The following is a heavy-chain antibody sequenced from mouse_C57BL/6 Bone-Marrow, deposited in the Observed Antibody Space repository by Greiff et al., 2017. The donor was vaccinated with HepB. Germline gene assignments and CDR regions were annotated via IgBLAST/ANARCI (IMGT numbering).Heavy chain of an antibody. CDR1: GFTFSSYA. V-gene: IGHV5-4*01. D-gene: IGHD1-1*01. Sequence: EVNLVESGGGLVKPGGSLKLSCAASGFTFSSYAMSWVRQTPEKRLEWVATISDGGSYTYYPDNVKGRFTISRDNAKNNLYLQMSHLKSEDTAMYYCARDSDSYGSSYWFAYWGQGTLVTVSA. CDR3: ARDSDSYGSSYWFAY. J-gene: IGHJ3*01. CDR2: ISDGGSYT.